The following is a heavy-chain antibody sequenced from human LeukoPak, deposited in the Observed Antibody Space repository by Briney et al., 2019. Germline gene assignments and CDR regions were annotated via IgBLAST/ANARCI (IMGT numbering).Heavy chain of an antibody. J-gene: IGHJ4*02. CDR3: AKDFPGIGYCSSTSCYPFDN. CDR2: ISGSGSTT. V-gene: IGHV3-23*01. Sequence: GGSLRLSCAASGFTFSTSTMSWVRQAPGKGLEWVSVISGSGSTTYYADSVKGRFTISRDNSKNTLYLQMNSLRAEDTAVYYCAKDFPGIGYCSSTSCYPFDNWGQGTLVTVSS. D-gene: IGHD2-2*03. CDR1: GFTFSTST.